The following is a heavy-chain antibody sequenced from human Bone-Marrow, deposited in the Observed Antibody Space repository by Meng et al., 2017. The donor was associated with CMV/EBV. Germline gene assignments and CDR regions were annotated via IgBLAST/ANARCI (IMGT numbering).Heavy chain of an antibody. CDR2: ISSSGSTI. J-gene: IGHJ4*02. D-gene: IGHD3-3*01. Sequence: GRSLRLSCAASGFTFSSYEMNWVRQAPGKGLEWVSYISSSGSTIYYADSVKGRFTISRDNAKNSLYLQMNSLRAEDTAVYYCAREGYDFWSGYHFLGYWGQGPLVTLYS. CDR1: GFTFSSYE. CDR3: AREGYDFWSGYHFLGY. V-gene: IGHV3-48*03.